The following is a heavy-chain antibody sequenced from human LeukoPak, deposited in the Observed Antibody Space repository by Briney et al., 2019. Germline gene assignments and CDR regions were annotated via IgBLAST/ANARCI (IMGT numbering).Heavy chain of an antibody. J-gene: IGHJ4*02. Sequence: SQTLSLTCAISGDIVSSTIAAWNWIRQSPSRGLEWLGRTYYRSKWYNDYAVSVKSRLTINPDTSKNQFSLKLSSVTAADTAVYYCARGPSKARLFDYWGQGTLVTVSS. CDR1: GDIVSSTIAA. V-gene: IGHV6-1*01. CDR3: ARGPSKARLFDY. CDR2: TYYRSKWYN.